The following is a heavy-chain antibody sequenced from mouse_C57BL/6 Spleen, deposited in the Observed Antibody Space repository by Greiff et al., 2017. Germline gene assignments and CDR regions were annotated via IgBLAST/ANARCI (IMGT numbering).Heavy chain of an antibody. CDR1: GFTFTDYY. D-gene: IGHD4-1*01. CDR2: IRNKANGYTT. CDR3: ARYTSSLNWDGYYFDY. J-gene: IGHJ2*01. Sequence: EVNVVESGGGLVQPGGSLSLSCAASGFTFTDYYMSWVRQPPGKALEWLGFIRNKANGYTTEYSASVKGRFTISRDNSQSILYLQMNALRAEDSATYYCARYTSSLNWDGYYFDYWGQGTTLTVSS. V-gene: IGHV7-3*01.